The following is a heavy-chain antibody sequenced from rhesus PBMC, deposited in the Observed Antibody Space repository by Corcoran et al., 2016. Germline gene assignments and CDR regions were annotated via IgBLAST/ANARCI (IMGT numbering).Heavy chain of an antibody. J-gene: IGHJ4*01. Sequence: VEQLVESGGGLVQPGASLRLSCAASEFTFSSYDMHWVRQAPGKGLEWVSAIIIGGGTYYPDSVKGRFTISRDNAKNSLYLQMNSLRAEDTAVYYCARARPYSNLDYWGQGVLVTVSS. CDR2: IIIGGGT. CDR3: ARARPYSNLDY. CDR1: EFTFSSYD. D-gene: IGHD4-23*01. V-gene: IGHV3-132*01.